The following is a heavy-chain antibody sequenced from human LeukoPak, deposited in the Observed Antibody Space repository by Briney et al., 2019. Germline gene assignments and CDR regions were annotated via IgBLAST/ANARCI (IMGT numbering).Heavy chain of an antibody. CDR1: GYTFTSYY. J-gene: IGHJ5*02. CDR2: INPNSGGT. Sequence: ASVKVSCKASGYTFTSYYMHWVRQAPGQGLEWMGWINPNSGGTNYAQKFQGRVTMTRDTSISTAYMELSRLRSDDTAVYYCAREKITMVRGVIRGNWFDPWGQGTLVTVSS. V-gene: IGHV1-2*02. CDR3: AREKITMVRGVIRGNWFDP. D-gene: IGHD3-10*01.